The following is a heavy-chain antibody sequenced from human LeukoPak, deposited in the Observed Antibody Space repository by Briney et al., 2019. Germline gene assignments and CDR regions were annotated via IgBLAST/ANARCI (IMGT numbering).Heavy chain of an antibody. V-gene: IGHV1-18*01. CDR1: GYTFTSYG. CDR3: ARDWTSYCSSTSCYPGELDY. Sequence: VASVKVSCKASGYTFTSYGISWVRQAPGQGLEWMGWVSAYNGNTNYAQKPQGRVTMTTDTSTSTAYMELRSLRSDDTAVYYCARDWTSYCSSTSCYPGELDYWGQGTLVTVSS. D-gene: IGHD2-2*01. J-gene: IGHJ4*02. CDR2: VSAYNGNT.